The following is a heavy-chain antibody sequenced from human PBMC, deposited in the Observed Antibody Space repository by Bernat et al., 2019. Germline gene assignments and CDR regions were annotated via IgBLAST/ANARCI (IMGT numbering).Heavy chain of an antibody. CDR3: ARAPYGDYGPFDY. J-gene: IGHJ4*02. D-gene: IGHD4-17*01. Sequence: QVQLVQSGAEVKKPGASVKVSCKASGYTFTGYYMHWVRQAPGQGLEWMGRINPNSGGTNYAQKFQGRVTMTRDTSISTAYMELSSLRSEDTAVYYCARAPYGDYGPFDYWGQGTLVTVSS. CDR2: INPNSGGT. V-gene: IGHV1-2*06. CDR1: GYTFTGYY.